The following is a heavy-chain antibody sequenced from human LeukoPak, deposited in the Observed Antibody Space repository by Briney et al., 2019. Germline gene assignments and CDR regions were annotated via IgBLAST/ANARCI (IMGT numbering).Heavy chain of an antibody. CDR2: INPSGGST. CDR3: ARVHRHIAADDAFDI. CDR1: GYTFTSYY. V-gene: IGHV1-46*01. Sequence: ASVKVSCKASGYTFTSYYMHWVRQAPGQGLEWMGIINPSGGSTSYAQKFQGRVTMTRDASISTAYMELSRLRSDDTAVYYCARVHRHIAADDAFDIWGQGTMVTVSS. J-gene: IGHJ3*02. D-gene: IGHD6-13*01.